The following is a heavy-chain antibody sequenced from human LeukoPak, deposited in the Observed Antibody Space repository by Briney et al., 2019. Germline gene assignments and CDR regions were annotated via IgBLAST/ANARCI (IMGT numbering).Heavy chain of an antibody. CDR3: ARDPTSEISVPHYFDD. CDR2: VNHRGMT. D-gene: IGHD5/OR15-5a*01. CDR1: DGAFSGYH. J-gene: IGHJ4*02. Sequence: SETLSLTCAVYDGAFSGYHWNWIRQAPGKGLEWIGEVNHRGMTSYNPSLKSRVIISADTSKNQFYLKLHSVTAADTAIYYCARDPTSEISVPHYFDDWGQGTLVTVSS. V-gene: IGHV4-34*01.